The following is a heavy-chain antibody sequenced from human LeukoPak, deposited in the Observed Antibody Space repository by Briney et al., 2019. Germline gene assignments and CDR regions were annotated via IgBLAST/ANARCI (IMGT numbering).Heavy chain of an antibody. CDR1: GFTFSNYG. CDR3: AKGSYGSGSYVDY. CDR2: IRYDGINK. D-gene: IGHD3-10*01. V-gene: IGHV3-30*02. Sequence: GGSLRLSCAASGFTFSNYGIHWVRQAPGKGLEWVALIRYDGINKYYADSVKGRFIISRDNSKNTLYLQMNSLRAEDTAVYYCAKGSYGSGSYVDYWGQGTLITVSS. J-gene: IGHJ4*02.